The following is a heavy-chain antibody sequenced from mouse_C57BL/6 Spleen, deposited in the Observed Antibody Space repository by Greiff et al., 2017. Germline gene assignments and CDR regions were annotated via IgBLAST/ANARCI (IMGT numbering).Heavy chain of an antibody. J-gene: IGHJ4*01. CDR2: IDPSDSYT. V-gene: IGHV1-50*01. CDR1: GYTFTSYW. Sequence: QVHVKQPGAELVKPGASVKLSCKASGYTFTSYWMQWVKQRPGQGLEWIGEIDPSDSYTNSNQKFKGKATLTVDTSSSTAYMQLSSLTSEDSAVYYCARSYLYYGSSSYAMDDWGQGTSVTVSS. CDR3: ARSYLYYGSSSYAMDD. D-gene: IGHD1-1*01.